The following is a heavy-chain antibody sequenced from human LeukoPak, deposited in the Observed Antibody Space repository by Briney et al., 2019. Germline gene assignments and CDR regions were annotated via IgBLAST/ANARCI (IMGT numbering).Heavy chain of an antibody. CDR3: AKDRVDYGCNGVFDY. V-gene: IGHV3-23*01. CDR2: ISGSGGST. D-gene: IGHD4-23*01. Sequence: PGGSLRLSCAASGFTFSSYAMSWVRQAPGKGLEWVSAISGSGGSTYYADSVKGRFTISRDNSKNTLYLQMKSLRAEDKAVYYCAKDRVDYGCNGVFDYWGQGTLVTVSS. CDR1: GFTFSSYA. J-gene: IGHJ4*02.